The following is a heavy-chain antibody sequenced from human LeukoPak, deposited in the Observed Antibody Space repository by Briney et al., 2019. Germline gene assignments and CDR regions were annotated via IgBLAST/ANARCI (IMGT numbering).Heavy chain of an antibody. CDR1: GGSISSSNYY. V-gene: IGHV4-39*07. CDR3: ARVGCSGGRCYLYYYYYMDV. Sequence: SETLSLTCTVSGGSISSSNYYWGWIRQPPAKGLEWIGSIYYSGSTYYNPSLKSRVTISADTSKNQFSLKLSSVTAADTAVYYCARVGCSGGRCYLYYYYYMDVWGKGTTVTVSS. CDR2: IYYSGST. J-gene: IGHJ6*03. D-gene: IGHD2-15*01.